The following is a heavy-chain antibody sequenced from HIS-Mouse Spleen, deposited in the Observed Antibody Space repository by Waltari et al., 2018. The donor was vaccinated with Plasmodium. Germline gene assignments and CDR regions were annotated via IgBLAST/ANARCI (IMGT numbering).Heavy chain of an antibody. CDR2: IYYSGST. V-gene: IGHV4-39*01. Sequence: QLQLQESGPGLVKPSETLSLTCTVSGGSISSSSYYLGWIRQAPGKGLEWYGGIYYSGSTLDNPYPKCRVTLSVDTSRNQFSLKLRSVTAADTAVEYCASLPRVEEVTAPLYYDYYGMDVWGQGTTVTVSS. CDR1: GGSISSSSYY. CDR3: ASLPRVEEVTAPLYYDYYGMDV. J-gene: IGHJ6*02. D-gene: IGHD4-4*01.